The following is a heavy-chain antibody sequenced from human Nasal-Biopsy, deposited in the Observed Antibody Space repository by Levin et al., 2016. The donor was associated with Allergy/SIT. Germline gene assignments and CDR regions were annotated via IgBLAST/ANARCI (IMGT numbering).Heavy chain of an antibody. J-gene: IGHJ6*02. CDR3: ARVYSGLQDGMDV. Sequence: SETLSLTCTVSGTSVKNYYWSWLRQPPGKGLEWIGYVYYSGSTKYSPSLRSRATISEDTSKNQLSLKLNSVTAADTAVYYCARVYSGLQDGMDVWGQGTTVTVSS. V-gene: IGHV4-59*02. CDR1: GTSVKNYY. D-gene: IGHD5-12*01. CDR2: VYYSGST.